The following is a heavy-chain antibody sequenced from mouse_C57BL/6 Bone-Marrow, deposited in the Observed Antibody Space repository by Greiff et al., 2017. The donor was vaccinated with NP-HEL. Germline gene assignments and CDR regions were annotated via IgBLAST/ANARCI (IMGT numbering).Heavy chain of an antibody. J-gene: IGHJ2*01. Sequence: EVKLMESGAELVRPGASVKLSCTASGFNIKDDYMHWVKQRPEQGLEWIGWIYPENGGTEYASKFQGKATITADTSSITAYLQLSSLTSEDTAVYYYTTLFCYWGQGTTLTVSS. V-gene: IGHV14-4*01. CDR3: TTLFCY. CDR2: IYPENGGT. CDR1: GFNIKDDY.